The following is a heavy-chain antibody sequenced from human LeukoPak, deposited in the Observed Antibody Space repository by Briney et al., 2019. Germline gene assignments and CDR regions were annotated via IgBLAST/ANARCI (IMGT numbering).Heavy chain of an antibody. J-gene: IGHJ4*02. CDR2: IYSGGRT. CDR3: ARGSSGWLGLYYFDY. Sequence: GGSLRLSCAASGFTVSTNYMSWVRQAPGKGLEWVSVIYSGGRTYYADSVKGRFTISRDNSKNTLYLQMNRLRAEDTAVYYCARGSSGWLGLYYFDYWGQGTLVTVSS. CDR1: GFTVSTNY. V-gene: IGHV3-66*01. D-gene: IGHD6-19*01.